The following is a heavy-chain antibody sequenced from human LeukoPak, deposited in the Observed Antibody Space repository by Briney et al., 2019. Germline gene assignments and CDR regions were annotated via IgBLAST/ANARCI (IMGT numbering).Heavy chain of an antibody. CDR3: AREGYFYGSGSYRRDYYYYIDV. V-gene: IGHV4-4*07. D-gene: IGHD3-10*01. CDR1: GGSINSYY. Sequence: PSETLSLTCSVSGGSINSYYWAWVRQPAGKGLEWIGRIYTSGATNYNPSLKSRVTVSVDTSKNQFSLKLSSVTAADTAVYFCAREGYFYGSGSYRRDYYYYIDVWGKGTTVTISS. J-gene: IGHJ6*03. CDR2: IYTSGAT.